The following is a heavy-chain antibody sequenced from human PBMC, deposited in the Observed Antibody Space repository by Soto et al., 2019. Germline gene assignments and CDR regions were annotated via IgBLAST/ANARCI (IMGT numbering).Heavy chain of an antibody. V-gene: IGHV4-34*01. Sequence: QVQLQQWGAGLLKPSETLSLTCAVYGGSFSGYYWSWIRQPPGKGLEWIGEINHSGSTNYNPSLKSRXXIXVXXSKNQFSLKLSSVTAADTAVYYCARDLYGGMPFDYWGQGTLVTVSS. CDR2: INHSGST. CDR1: GGSFSGYY. CDR3: ARDLYGGMPFDY. D-gene: IGHD4-17*01. J-gene: IGHJ4*02.